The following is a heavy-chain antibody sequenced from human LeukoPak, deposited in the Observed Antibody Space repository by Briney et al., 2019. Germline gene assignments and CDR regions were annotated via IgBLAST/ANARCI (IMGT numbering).Heavy chain of an antibody. D-gene: IGHD2-21*01. V-gene: IGHV3-23*01. J-gene: IGHJ4*02. CDR1: GLTFSDYA. Sequence: GGSLRLSCAASGLTFSDYAMRWVRQAPGKGLEYVAGISSGFTPLYADFVKGRFTVSRDNSKSTFHLQMNSLRAEDTAVYFCAKDYSDSRVADVFLEYWGQGTLVTVSS. CDR2: ISSGFTP. CDR3: AKDYSDSRVADVFLEY.